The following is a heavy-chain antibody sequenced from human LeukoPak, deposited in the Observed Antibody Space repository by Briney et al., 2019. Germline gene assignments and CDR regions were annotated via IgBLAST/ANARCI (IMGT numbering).Heavy chain of an antibody. D-gene: IGHD2-15*01. J-gene: IGHJ4*02. CDR1: GFTFRSYG. CDR2: TRDDGSKN. Sequence: PGGSLRLSCAASGFTFRSYGMHWARQAPGKGLEWVAYTRDDGSKNWYGDSVKGRFTISRDNPKNTLYLQMKSLRGEDTAVYYCTNGDCRGGRCSSGAYWGQGTLVTVSS. V-gene: IGHV3-30*02. CDR3: TNGDCRGGRCSSGAY.